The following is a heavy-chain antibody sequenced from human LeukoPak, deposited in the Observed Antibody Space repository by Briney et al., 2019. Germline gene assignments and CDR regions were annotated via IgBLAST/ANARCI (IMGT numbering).Heavy chain of an antibody. V-gene: IGHV1-18*01. D-gene: IGHD2-15*01. Sequence: ASVKVSCKASGYTFTTYGISWVRQAPGQGLEWMGWISAYNGNTNYAQKLQGRVTMTTDTSTKTAYMELRSLRSDDTAVYYCASGYCSRRSSYGLLDYWGQGTLVIVSS. J-gene: IGHJ4*02. CDR3: ASGYCSRRSSYGLLDY. CDR2: ISAYNGNT. CDR1: GYTFTTYG.